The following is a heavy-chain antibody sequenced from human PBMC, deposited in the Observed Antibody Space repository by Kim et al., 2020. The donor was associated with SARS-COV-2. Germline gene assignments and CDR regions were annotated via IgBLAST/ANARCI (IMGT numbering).Heavy chain of an antibody. V-gene: IGHV1-69*04. CDR3: ARGYCSGGSCYPFRFIMDV. CDR1: GGTFSSYA. J-gene: IGHJ6*03. Sequence: SVKVSCKASGGTFSSYAISWVRQAPGQGLEWMGRIIPIFGIANYAQKFQGRVTITADKSTSTAYLELSSLRSEETAVYYCARGYCSGGSCYPFRFIMDVGSKGTTVTVSS. D-gene: IGHD2-15*01. CDR2: IIPIFGIA.